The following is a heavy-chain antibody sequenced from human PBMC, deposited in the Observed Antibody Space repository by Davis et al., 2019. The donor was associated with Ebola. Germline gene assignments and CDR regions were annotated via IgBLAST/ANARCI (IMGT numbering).Heavy chain of an antibody. CDR2: ISPYNANT. D-gene: IGHD3/OR15-3a*01. CDR3: ARDAPPDDAFWTDYQAWARIWDY. J-gene: IGHJ4*02. Sequence: ASVKVSCKASGYIFINYGINWVRQAPGRGPEWMGWISPYNANTNYGQKVQGRVTMITDTSTSTAYMELRSLRSDDTAVYYCARDAPPDDAFWTDYQAWARIWDYWGQGTLVSVSS. V-gene: IGHV1-18*01. CDR1: GYIFINYG.